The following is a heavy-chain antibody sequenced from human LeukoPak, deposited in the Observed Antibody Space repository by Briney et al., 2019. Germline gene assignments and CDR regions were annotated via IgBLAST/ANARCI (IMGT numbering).Heavy chain of an antibody. Sequence: GGSLRLSCAVSGFTFSSYIMSWVRRPPEKGLEWVANIIGSGEKTYYADSAKGRFTISRDNSRNTLYLQMNSLSDEDTAVYYCAQDRGAGVGVVKGVEGYVNWGHGTLVTVSS. J-gene: IGHJ4*01. CDR1: GFTFSSYI. D-gene: IGHD3-3*01. V-gene: IGHV3-23*01. CDR3: AQDRGAGVGVVKGVEGYVN. CDR2: IIGSGEKT.